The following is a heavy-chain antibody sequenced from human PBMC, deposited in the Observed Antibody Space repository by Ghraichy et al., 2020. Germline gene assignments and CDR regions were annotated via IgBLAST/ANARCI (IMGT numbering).Heavy chain of an antibody. CDR2: INLSATT. D-gene: IGHD2-15*01. V-gene: IGHV4-39*02. J-gene: IGHJ4*02. CDR3: ARVVLGSCSGGTCSPTNFGS. CDR1: GLSISTTTDY. Sequence: ESLNISCSVSGLSISTTTDYWAWIRQSPGEELEWISNINLSATTFYNPSLETRVTMSVDTSKNLFSVSLKSVTAADKAVYFCARVVLGSCSGGTCSPTNFGSWGQGALVIVSS.